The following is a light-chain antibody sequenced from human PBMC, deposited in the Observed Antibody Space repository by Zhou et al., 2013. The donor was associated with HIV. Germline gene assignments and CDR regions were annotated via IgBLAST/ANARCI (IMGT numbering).Light chain of an antibody. CDR1: QSIINW. V-gene: IGKV1-5*03. J-gene: IGKJ5*01. Sequence: IQLTQSPSSLSASVGDRVTITCRASQSIINWLAWYQQKPGKAPKLLIYKASNLQSGVPSRFSGSGSGTEFTLTISSLQPDDFATYYCQQYSTYPITFGQGTRLET. CDR2: KAS. CDR3: QQYSTYPIT.